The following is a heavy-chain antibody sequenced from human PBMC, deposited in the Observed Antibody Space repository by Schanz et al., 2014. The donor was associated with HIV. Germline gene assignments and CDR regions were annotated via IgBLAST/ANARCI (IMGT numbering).Heavy chain of an antibody. J-gene: IGHJ4*02. Sequence: EVQLLESGGGLVQPGGSLRISCVASGFSFLRYEMSWVRQAPGKGLECLSTLSGSGDRTYYADSVKGRVTISRDNSKNTLYLQMNSLRVEDTAVYYCAKADEIRHFDWYHPPFDSWGQGTLVTVSS. CDR3: AKADEIRHFDWYHPPFDS. D-gene: IGHD3-9*01. V-gene: IGHV3-23*01. CDR2: LSGSGDRT. CDR1: GFSFLRYE.